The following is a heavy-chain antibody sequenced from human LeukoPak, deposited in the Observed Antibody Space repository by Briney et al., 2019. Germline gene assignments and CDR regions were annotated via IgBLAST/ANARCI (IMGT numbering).Heavy chain of an antibody. V-gene: IGHV4-31*11. J-gene: IGHJ5*02. CDR3: ARDGATGVFET. CDR1: GVSIRSAGYS. CDR2: IYYSGSP. D-gene: IGHD3-3*01. Sequence: SQTLSLTCAVSGVSIRSAGYSYYWIRQYSGKGLEWIAHIYYSGSPSYNPSLKSRVTISMDTSKNHFSLNLTSVTAADTAVYFCARDGATGVFETWGQGTLVAVSS.